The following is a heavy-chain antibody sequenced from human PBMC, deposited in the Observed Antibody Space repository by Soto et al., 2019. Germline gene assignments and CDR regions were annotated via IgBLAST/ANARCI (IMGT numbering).Heavy chain of an antibody. CDR1: GGSISGYY. V-gene: IGHV4-59*08. CDR2: IYSGNT. CDR3: ARVKVGDLFRFNWFFDL. J-gene: IGHJ2*01. D-gene: IGHD3-3*01. Sequence: PSETLSLTCTISGGSISGYYWTWIRQSPGKGLEYIGYIYSGNTNYNPSLNSRVTISVDTSKNQFSLKLSSVTAADTAVYYCARVKVGDLFRFNWFFDLWGRGTLVTVSS.